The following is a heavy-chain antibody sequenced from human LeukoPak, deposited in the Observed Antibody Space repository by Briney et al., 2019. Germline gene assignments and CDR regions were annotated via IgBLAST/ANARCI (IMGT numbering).Heavy chain of an antibody. Sequence: PGGSLPLSCPASGFTFSNYEMHWVRQAPGKGLDWVSYISSSGSTIYYPDSVKGRFTISRDNAKNSLYLQMNSLRAEDTAVYYCAREGCSSTSCLDYWGQGTLVTVSS. V-gene: IGHV3-48*03. D-gene: IGHD2-2*01. CDR1: GFTFSNYE. CDR2: ISSSGSTI. CDR3: AREGCSSTSCLDY. J-gene: IGHJ4*02.